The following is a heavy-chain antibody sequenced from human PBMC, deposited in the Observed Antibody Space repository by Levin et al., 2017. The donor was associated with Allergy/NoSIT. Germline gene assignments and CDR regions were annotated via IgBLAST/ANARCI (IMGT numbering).Heavy chain of an antibody. CDR2: ISGSGGRT. V-gene: IGHV3-23*01. Sequence: GESLKISCAASGFTFSTYAMSWVRQAPGKGLEWVSGISGSGGRTYYADSVKGRFTISRDNSKNTLYLQMNSLRAEDTAVYYCAKVPYCGGDCYPSGAFDIWGQGTMVTVSS. CDR3: AKVPYCGGDCYPSGAFDI. CDR1: GFTFSTYA. D-gene: IGHD2-21*02. J-gene: IGHJ3*02.